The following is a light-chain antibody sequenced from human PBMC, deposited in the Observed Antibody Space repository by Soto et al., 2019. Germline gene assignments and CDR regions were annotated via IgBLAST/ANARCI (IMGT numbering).Light chain of an antibody. J-gene: IGKJ1*01. V-gene: IGKV1-5*01. CDR3: QQYNSYSWT. CDR1: QSISSW. CDR2: DAS. Sequence: DIQMTQSPSTLSASVGDRVTITCRASQSISSWLAWYQQKPGKAPKLLIYDASSLESGDPSRFSGSGSGTEVTLTISSLQPDDFATYYCQQYNSYSWTFGQGTKVEIK.